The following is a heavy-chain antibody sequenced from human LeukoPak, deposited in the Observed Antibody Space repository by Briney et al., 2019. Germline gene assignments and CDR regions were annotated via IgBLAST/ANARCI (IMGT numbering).Heavy chain of an antibody. CDR1: GGSVSSASYY. J-gene: IGHJ4*02. V-gene: IGHV4-61*02. CDR3: ARVSSGWSYYFDY. D-gene: IGHD6-19*01. Sequence: SETLSLTCTVSGGSVSSASYYWSWIRQPAGKGLEWIGRIYSSGTTNYNPSLKSRVTMSVDTSKNQFSLKLTSVTAADTAVYFCARVSSGWSYYFDYWGQGTLVTVSS. CDR2: IYSSGTT.